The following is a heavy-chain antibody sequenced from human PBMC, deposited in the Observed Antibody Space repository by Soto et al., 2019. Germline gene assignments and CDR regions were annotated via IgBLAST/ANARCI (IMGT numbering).Heavy chain of an antibody. Sequence: PGGSLGLSCAASGFNFSNHCMHWVRQRPAEGLVWVSRITSDGKSKAYAESVKGRFAISRDNAKNTLYLQMNGLTAEDTAVYYCARESGDWPLNWFDPWGQGTPVTVSS. J-gene: IGHJ5*02. D-gene: IGHD2-21*02. V-gene: IGHV3-74*01. CDR1: GFNFSNHC. CDR2: ITSDGKSK. CDR3: ARESGDWPLNWFDP.